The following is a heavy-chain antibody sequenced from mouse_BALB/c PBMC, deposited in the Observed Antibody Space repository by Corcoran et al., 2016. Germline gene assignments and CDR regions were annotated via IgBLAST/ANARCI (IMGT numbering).Heavy chain of an antibody. J-gene: IGHJ2*01. D-gene: IGHD1-2*01. CDR2: INPYNDGT. Sequence: EVQLQQSGPELVQPGASVKMSCKASGYTFTSYVMLWVKQKPGQGREWIGYINPYNDGTKYNEKFKGKATLTSDNSSSTAYMELSSLTSEDSAVYYCARRDYGYKELDYWGQGTTLTVSS. CDR3: ARRDYGYKELDY. CDR1: GYTFTSYV. V-gene: IGHV1S136*01.